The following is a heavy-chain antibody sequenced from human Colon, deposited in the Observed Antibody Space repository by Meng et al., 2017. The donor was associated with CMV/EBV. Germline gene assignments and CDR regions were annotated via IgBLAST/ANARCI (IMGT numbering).Heavy chain of an antibody. Sequence: ASVKVSCKASGYTFTSYGISWVRQAPGQGLEWMGWISAYNGNTNYAQKLQGRVTMTTDTSTSTAYMELRSLRSDDTAVYYCARGRSIGNGYGSYHYYYGLDVWGQGTTVTVSS. CDR2: ISAYNGNT. CDR1: GYTFTSYG. V-gene: IGHV1-18*01. CDR3: ARGRSIGNGYGSYHYYYGLDV. J-gene: IGHJ6*02. D-gene: IGHD5-18*01.